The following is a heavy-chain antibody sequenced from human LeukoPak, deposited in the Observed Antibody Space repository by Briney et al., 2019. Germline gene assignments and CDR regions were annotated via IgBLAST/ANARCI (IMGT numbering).Heavy chain of an antibody. Sequence: SETLSLTCTVSGYSISSGYYWGWIRQPPGKGPEWIGSIYHSGSTYYNPSLKSRVTISVDTSKNQFSLKLSSVTAADTAVYYCARAETYYDFWSGYYTGVYFDYWGQGTLVTVSS. V-gene: IGHV4-38-2*02. CDR1: GYSISSGYY. CDR3: ARAETYYDFWSGYYTGVYFDY. CDR2: IYHSGST. J-gene: IGHJ4*02. D-gene: IGHD3-3*01.